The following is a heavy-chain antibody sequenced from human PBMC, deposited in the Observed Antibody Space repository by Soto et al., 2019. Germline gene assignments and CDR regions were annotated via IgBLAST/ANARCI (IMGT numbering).Heavy chain of an antibody. J-gene: IGHJ6*02. D-gene: IGHD6-13*01. CDR3: ARGLLLAAAKLYYYYYYGMDV. Sequence: GPSVKVSCKASGGTFSSYAISWVRQAPGQGLEWMGGIIPIFGTANYAQKFQGRVTITADESTSTAYMELSSLRSEDTAVYYCARGLLLAAAKLYYYYYYGMDVWGQGTTVTVYS. CDR2: IIPIFGTA. CDR1: GGTFSSYA. V-gene: IGHV1-69*13.